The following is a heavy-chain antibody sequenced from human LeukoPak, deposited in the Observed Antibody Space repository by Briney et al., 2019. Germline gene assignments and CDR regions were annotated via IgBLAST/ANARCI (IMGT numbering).Heavy chain of an antibody. CDR1: GGSISSYY. CDR2: IYTSGST. CDR3: ARDVEMATMAAFDI. Sequence: SETLSLTCTVSGGSISSYYWSWIRQPAGKGLEWIGRIYTSGSTNYNPSLKSRVTVSVDTSKNQFSLKLSSVTAADTAVYYCARDVEMATMAAFDIWGQGTVVTVSS. D-gene: IGHD5-24*01. V-gene: IGHV4-4*07. J-gene: IGHJ3*02.